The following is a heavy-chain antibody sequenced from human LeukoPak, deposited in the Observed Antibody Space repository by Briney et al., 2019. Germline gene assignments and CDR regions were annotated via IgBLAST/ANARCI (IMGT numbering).Heavy chain of an antibody. CDR3: AREYSGSSGIVFDP. Sequence: GASVKVSCKASGGTFSSYAISWVRQAPGQGLEWMGGIIPIFGTANYAQKFQGRVTITADESTSTAYMELRSLRSEDTAVYYCAREYSGSSGIVFDPWGQGTLVTVSS. CDR1: GGTFSSYA. V-gene: IGHV1-69*13. J-gene: IGHJ5*02. D-gene: IGHD6-6*01. CDR2: IIPIFGTA.